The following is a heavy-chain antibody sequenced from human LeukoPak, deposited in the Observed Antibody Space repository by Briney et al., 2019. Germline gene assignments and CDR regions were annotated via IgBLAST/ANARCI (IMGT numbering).Heavy chain of an antibody. V-gene: IGHV3-33*01. Sequence: PGGSLRLSCVASGFTFSSYGMHWVRQAPGKGLEWVAVIWYDGSNKYYADSVKGRFTISRDNSKNTLYLQMNSLRAEDTAVYYCARDLDYGDYGHWGQGTLVTVSS. CDR3: ARDLDYGDYGH. D-gene: IGHD4-17*01. CDR2: IWYDGSNK. J-gene: IGHJ4*02. CDR1: GFTFSSYG.